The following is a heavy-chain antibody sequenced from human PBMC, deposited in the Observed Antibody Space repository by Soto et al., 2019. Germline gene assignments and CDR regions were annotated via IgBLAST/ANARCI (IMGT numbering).Heavy chain of an antibody. CDR2: IYYTGST. J-gene: IGHJ4*02. CDR1: GGSISSISYY. D-gene: IGHD1-26*01. Sequence: PSETLSLTCTVSGGSISSISYYWDWIRQPPGKGLEWIGTIYYTGSTYYNPSLKSRVTMSVDTSKNQFSLNLNSVTAADTAVYYCASRYSGRHYSDGIDYRGQGTLVTVSS. CDR3: ASRYSGRHYSDGIDY. V-gene: IGHV4-39*01.